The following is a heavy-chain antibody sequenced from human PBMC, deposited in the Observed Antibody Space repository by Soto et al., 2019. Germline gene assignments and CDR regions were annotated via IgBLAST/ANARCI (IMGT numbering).Heavy chain of an antibody. CDR3: ARDLIYYDFWSGYYTHYYYGMDV. CDR1: GYTFTSYA. J-gene: IGHJ6*02. Sequence: GASVKVSCKASGYTFTSYAMHWVRQAPGQRLEWMGWINAGNGNTKYSQKFQGRVTITRDTSASTAYMELSSLRSEDTAVYYCARDLIYYDFWSGYYTHYYYGMDVWGQGTTVTVSS. D-gene: IGHD3-3*01. CDR2: INAGNGNT. V-gene: IGHV1-3*01.